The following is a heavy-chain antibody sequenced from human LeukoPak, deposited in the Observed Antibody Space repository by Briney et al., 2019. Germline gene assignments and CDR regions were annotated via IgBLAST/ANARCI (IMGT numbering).Heavy chain of an antibody. V-gene: IGHV1-18*04. D-gene: IGHD6-13*01. CDR1: GYTFTDYY. J-gene: IGHJ4*02. CDR3: ARARAAAGTPRY. Sequence: GASLKLSCKASGYTFTDYYIHWVRHAPGQGLEWMGWISAYNGNTNYAQKLQGRVTMTTDTSTSTAYMELRSLRSDDTAVYYCARARAAAGTPRYWGQGTLVTVSS. CDR2: ISAYNGNT.